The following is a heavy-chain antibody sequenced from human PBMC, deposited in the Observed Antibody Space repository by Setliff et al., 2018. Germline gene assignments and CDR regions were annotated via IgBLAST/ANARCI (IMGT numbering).Heavy chain of an antibody. CDR2: IFYGGST. J-gene: IGHJ3*02. D-gene: IGHD5-18*01. CDR3: ARTQTIDTIYDAFDI. CDR1: GYSISSGYY. Sequence: PSETLSLTCAVSGYSISSGYYWGWIRQAPGRGLELIGSIFYGGSTYYNPSLKSRVTISIDASKNQFSLKLDSVTAADTAVYYCARTQTIDTIYDAFDIWGRGTMVTVSS. V-gene: IGHV4-38-2*01.